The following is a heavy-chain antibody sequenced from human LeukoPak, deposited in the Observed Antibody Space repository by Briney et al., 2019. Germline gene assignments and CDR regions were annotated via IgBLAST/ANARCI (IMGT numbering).Heavy chain of an antibody. CDR3: ARAAYCGGDCYAPYDY. V-gene: IGHV1-69*13. J-gene: IGHJ4*02. D-gene: IGHD2-21*02. CDR1: GGTFISYA. Sequence: ASVKVSRKASGGTFISYAISWVRQAPGQGLEWMGGIIPIFGTANYAQKFQGRVTITADESTSTAYMELSSLRSEDTAVYYCARAAYCGGDCYAPYDYWGQGTLVTVSS. CDR2: IIPIFGTA.